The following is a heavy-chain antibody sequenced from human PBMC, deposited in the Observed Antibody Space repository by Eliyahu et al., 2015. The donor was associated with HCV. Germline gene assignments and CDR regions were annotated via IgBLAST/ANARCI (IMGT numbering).Heavy chain of an antibody. Sequence: QVQLQESGPGLVQPSETLSLTCTVSGGXIPTYYWSXIRQPPGKGLEWIGYIHYSGGTNYNPSLKSRVTISVDTSKNQFSLKLTSVTAADTAVYYCASGGGGIAVAGTGGWFDPWGQGTLVTVSS. D-gene: IGHD6-19*01. CDR1: GGXIPTYY. CDR2: IHYSGGT. J-gene: IGHJ5*02. V-gene: IGHV4-59*01. CDR3: ASGGGGIAVAGTGGWFDP.